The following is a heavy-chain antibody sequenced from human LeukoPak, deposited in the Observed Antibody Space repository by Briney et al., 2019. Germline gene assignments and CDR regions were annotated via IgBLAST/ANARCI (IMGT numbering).Heavy chain of an antibody. Sequence: PGGSLRLSCAASGFTFSSYSMNWVRQAPGKGLEWVSSISSSSSYIYYADSVKGRFTISRDNSKNTLYLQMNSLRAEDTAVYYCAKVGGSGSYYLDYWGQGTLVTVSS. D-gene: IGHD3-10*01. CDR2: ISSSSSYI. CDR3: AKVGGSGSYYLDY. J-gene: IGHJ4*02. CDR1: GFTFSSYS. V-gene: IGHV3-21*04.